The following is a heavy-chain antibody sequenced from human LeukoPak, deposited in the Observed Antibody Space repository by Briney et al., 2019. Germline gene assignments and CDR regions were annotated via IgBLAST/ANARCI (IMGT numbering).Heavy chain of an antibody. CDR1: GFTFSSSTFGSYT. CDR2: ISSTGTYI. Sequence: GGSLRLSCATSGFTFSSSTFGSYTMNWVRQAPGKGLEWVSSISSTGTYIYYTDSVKGRFTISRDIANSLLYLQMNSLRADDTAVYYCARDLDYSTGFDYWGQGALVTVSA. J-gene: IGHJ4*02. D-gene: IGHD4-11*01. V-gene: IGHV3-21*01. CDR3: ARDLDYSTGFDY.